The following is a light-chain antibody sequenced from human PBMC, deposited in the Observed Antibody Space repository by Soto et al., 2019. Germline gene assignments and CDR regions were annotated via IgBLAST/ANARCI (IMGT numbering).Light chain of an antibody. Sequence: QSALTQPRSVSGSPGQSVTISCTGTNNDVGFYNYVSWYQQQLGKAPKLLIYDVNKRPSGVPPRFSGSKSANTASLTISGLQAADEADYYCNSYAGSSTPVVFGGGTKVTVL. J-gene: IGLJ2*01. CDR2: DVN. CDR1: NNDVGFYNY. CDR3: NSYAGSSTPVV. V-gene: IGLV2-11*01.